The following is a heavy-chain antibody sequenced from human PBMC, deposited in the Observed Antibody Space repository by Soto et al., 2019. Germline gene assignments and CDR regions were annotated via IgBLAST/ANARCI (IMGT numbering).Heavy chain of an antibody. Sequence: GGAVRLSCVASGFTFSNYVMNWVRQAPGKGLEWVSTISYSADKTFYADSVKGRFTISRDNSRGTLFLQMNSLRADDAAVYYCARRARTATTNWGAFDIWGQGTMVTVSS. CDR1: GFTFSNYV. V-gene: IGHV3-23*01. CDR3: ARRARTATTNWGAFDI. D-gene: IGHD1-7*01. J-gene: IGHJ3*02. CDR2: ISYSADKT.